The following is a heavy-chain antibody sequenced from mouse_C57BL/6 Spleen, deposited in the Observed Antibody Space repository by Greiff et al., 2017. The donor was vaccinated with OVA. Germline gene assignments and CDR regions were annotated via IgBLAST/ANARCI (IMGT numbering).Heavy chain of an antibody. D-gene: IGHD3-3*01. CDR1: GYTFTSYG. J-gene: IGHJ2*01. CDR3: AREGTHAY. V-gene: IGHV1-81*01. Sequence: VQLVESGAELARPGASVKLSCKASGYTFTSYGISWVKQSTGLGLEWIGEISPRSGITYYNEKFKGKATRTAEKSSSTAYMELLGLTAEATAVYFCAREGTHAYWGQGTTLTVSS. CDR2: ISPRSGIT.